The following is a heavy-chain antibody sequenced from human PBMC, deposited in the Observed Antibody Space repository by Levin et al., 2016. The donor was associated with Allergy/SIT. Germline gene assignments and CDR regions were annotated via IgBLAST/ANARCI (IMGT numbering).Heavy chain of an antibody. D-gene: IGHD6-6*01. CDR1: GFTFSSYS. CDR3: GKCMKYSSSPLDY. V-gene: IGHV3-23*01. CDR2: IGGSGSNT. J-gene: IGHJ4*02. Sequence: GESLKISCAASGFTFSSYSMIWVRQAPGKGLEWVSGIGGSGSNTYYADSVKGRFTISRDNSKNTLYLQMNSLRAEDTAVYYCGKCMKYSSSPLDYWGQGTLVTVSS.